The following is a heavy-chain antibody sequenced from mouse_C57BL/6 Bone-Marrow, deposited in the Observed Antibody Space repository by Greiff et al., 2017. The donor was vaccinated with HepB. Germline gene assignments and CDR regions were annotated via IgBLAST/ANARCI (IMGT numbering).Heavy chain of an antibody. CDR1: GYTFTTYP. J-gene: IGHJ1*03. CDR2: FHPYNDDT. D-gene: IGHD2-5*01. CDR3: ARGDYSNRYWYFDV. V-gene: IGHV1-47*01. Sequence: QVQLVESGAELVKPGASVKMSCKASGYTFTTYPIEWMKQNHGKSLEWIGNFHPYNDDTKYNEKFKGKATLTVEKSSSTVYLELSRLTSDDSAVYYCARGDYSNRYWYFDVWGTGTTVTVSS.